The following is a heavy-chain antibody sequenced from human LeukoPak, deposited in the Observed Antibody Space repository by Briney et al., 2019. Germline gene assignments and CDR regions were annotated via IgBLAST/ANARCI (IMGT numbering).Heavy chain of an antibody. V-gene: IGHV3-23*01. Sequence: SGGSLRLSCAASGFTVSNKYMSWVRQAPGKGLEWVSSITGSSASTYYADSVKGRFTISRDNSKNTLYLQMNGLRAEDMAVYFCAKLDYYDTHWGQGTLVTVSS. D-gene: IGHD3-22*01. J-gene: IGHJ4*02. CDR1: GFTVSNKY. CDR2: ITGSSAST. CDR3: AKLDYYDTH.